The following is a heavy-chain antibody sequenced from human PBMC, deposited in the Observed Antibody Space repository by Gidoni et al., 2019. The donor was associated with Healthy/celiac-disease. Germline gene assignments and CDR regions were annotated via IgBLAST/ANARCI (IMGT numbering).Heavy chain of an antibody. V-gene: IGHV3-23*01. Sequence: DVQLLASGGGLVHHVGPLRPSCPACGSPCRRLTLTWVRQAPGKGREWVSAISRSGGSTYHADAVKGRLTISRDNSKNTLYLQMNSLRAEDTAVYYCSSPPGDVEMATSNGGLDYWGQGTLVTVSS. D-gene: IGHD5-12*01. CDR3: SSPPGDVEMATSNGGLDY. CDR1: GSPCRRLT. J-gene: IGHJ4*02. CDR2: ISRSGGST.